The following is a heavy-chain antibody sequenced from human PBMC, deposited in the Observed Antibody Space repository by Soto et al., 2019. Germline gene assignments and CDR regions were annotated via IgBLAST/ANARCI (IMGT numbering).Heavy chain of an antibody. V-gene: IGHV4-30-2*06. CDR3: ARAGGSEPLDDWFDP. CDR2: IFHSGTT. Sequence: QVQLQESGSGLVKPSQTLSLTCEVSGVSISSGGYSWSWIRQSPGKGLEWMGYIFHSGTTDYNPSLKSRLTISVDRSKNQFSLRLRSVTAADTALYYCARAGGSEPLDDWFDPWGQGTLVTVSS. CDR1: GVSISSGGYS. J-gene: IGHJ5*02. D-gene: IGHD3-10*01.